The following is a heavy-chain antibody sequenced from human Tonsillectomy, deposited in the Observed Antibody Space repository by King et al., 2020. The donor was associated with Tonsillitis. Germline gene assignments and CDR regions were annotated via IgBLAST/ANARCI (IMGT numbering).Heavy chain of an antibody. J-gene: IGHJ4*02. CDR3: ARGGYDFWSGYSLNFDY. CDR1: GGSFSGYY. D-gene: IGHD3-3*01. Sequence: VQLQQWGAGLLKPSETLSLTCAVYGGSFSGYYWSWIRQPPGKGLEWIGEINHSGSTNYNPSLKSRVTISVDTSKNQFSLKLSSVTAADTAVYYCARGGYDFWSGYSLNFDYWGLGTLVTVSS. CDR2: INHSGST. V-gene: IGHV4-34*01.